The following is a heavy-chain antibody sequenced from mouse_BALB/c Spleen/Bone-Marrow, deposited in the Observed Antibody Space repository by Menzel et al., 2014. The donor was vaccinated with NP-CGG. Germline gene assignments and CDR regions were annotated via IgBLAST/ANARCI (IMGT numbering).Heavy chain of an antibody. J-gene: IGHJ3*01. CDR2: IFPGDGST. CDR3: ARRVYYDYYGGAWFAY. CDR1: GYTFTSYD. Sequence: QVQLQQSGAELVKPGASVKLSCKASGYTFTSYDINWVRQRPEQGLEWIGWIFPGDGSTKYNEKFKGKATLTTDKSSSTAYMQLSRLTSEDSAVYFCARRVYYDYYGGAWFAYWGQGTLVTVSA. V-gene: IGHV1-85*01. D-gene: IGHD2-4*01.